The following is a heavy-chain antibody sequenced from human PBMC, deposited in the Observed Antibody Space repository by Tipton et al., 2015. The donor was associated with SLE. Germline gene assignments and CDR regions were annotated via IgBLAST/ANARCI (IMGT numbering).Heavy chain of an antibody. CDR2: VYGGSGDT. D-gene: IGHD2-21*01. CDR3: ARDGTDCGGDCYFDWHFDL. CDR1: GFTFNTYA. J-gene: IGHJ2*01. Sequence: SLRLSCTASGFTFNTYAMSWVRQAPGRGLEWVSSVYGGSGDTLYADSMKGRFTTSRDNSKNTLYLEVNSLRHEDTAVYYCARDGTDCGGDCYFDWHFDLWGRGTLVTVS. V-gene: IGHV3-23*03.